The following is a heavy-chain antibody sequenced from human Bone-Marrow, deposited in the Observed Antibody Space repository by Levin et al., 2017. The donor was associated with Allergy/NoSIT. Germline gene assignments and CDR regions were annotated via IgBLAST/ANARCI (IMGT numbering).Heavy chain of an antibody. D-gene: IGHD6-19*01. CDR1: GFTFSSYT. J-gene: IGHJ4*02. V-gene: IGHV3-23*01. CDR3: ARELGSRGWYTVDH. Sequence: GGSLRLSCAASGFTFSSYTMNWVRQAPGKGLEWVSALGSDGTAYYTDSVKGRFTTSRDNSKNTLWLQMNSLGAEDTAFYYCARELGSRGWYTVDHWGQGTLVTVSS. CDR2: LGSDGTA.